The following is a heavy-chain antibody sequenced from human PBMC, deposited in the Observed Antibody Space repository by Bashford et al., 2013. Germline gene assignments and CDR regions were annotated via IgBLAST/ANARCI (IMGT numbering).Heavy chain of an antibody. CDR2: MNPNSGNT. D-gene: IGHD2-2*01. V-gene: IGHV1-8*01. CDR3: ARAIRRYCSSTSCYGYYGMER. J-gene: IGHJ6*04. CDR1: GYTFSSYD. Sequence: ASVKVSCKASGYTFSSYDINWVRQATGQGLEWMGWMNPNSGNTGYAQSFQGRVTMTRNTSISTAYMELSNLRSEDTAVYYCARAIRRYCSSTSCYGYYGMERLGTKGTTVTVSX.